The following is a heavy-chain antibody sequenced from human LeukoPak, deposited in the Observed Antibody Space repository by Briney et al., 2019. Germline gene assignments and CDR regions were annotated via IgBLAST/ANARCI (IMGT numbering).Heavy chain of an antibody. CDR2: MSPNSGDT. Sequence: GASVKVSCKASGYTFTSYHINWVRQATGQGREWMGWMSPNSGDTGFAQKFQGRVTMTRNTSITTAYMELNSLRSDDTAIYYCARGVAAGYDYWGQGTLVTVSS. D-gene: IGHD6-25*01. J-gene: IGHJ4*02. V-gene: IGHV1-8*01. CDR1: GYTFTSYH. CDR3: ARGVAAGYDY.